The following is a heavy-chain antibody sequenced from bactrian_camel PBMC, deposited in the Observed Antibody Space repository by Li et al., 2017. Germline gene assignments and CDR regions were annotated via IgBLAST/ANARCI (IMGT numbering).Heavy chain of an antibody. D-gene: IGHD6*01. J-gene: IGHJ7*01. Sequence: VQLVESGGGSVQAGGSLRLSCAASGYTYSNYCMGWFRQAPAKEREGVAIINKYGTLTYADSVKGRFTISKDNAKNTVFLQMNSLKSEDTALYYCATDPYGVSWLMNYWGKGTQVTVS. V-gene: IGHV3-2*01. CDR2: INKYGTLT. CDR1: GYTYSNYC.